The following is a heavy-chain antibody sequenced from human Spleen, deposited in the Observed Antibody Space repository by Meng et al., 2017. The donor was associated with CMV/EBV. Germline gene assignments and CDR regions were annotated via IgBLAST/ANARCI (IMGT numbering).Heavy chain of an antibody. CDR1: GGSFSGYY. CDR2: IKSKTDGGTT. J-gene: IGHJ4*02. CDR3: TTEGYSSSWGGFDY. D-gene: IGHD6-6*01. Sequence: ETLSLTCAVYGGSFSGYYWNWIRQSPGKGLEWVGRIKSKTDGGTTDYAAPVKGRFTISRDDSKNTLYLQMNSLKTEDTAVYYCTTEGYSSSWGGFDYWGQGTLVTVSS. V-gene: IGHV3-15*07.